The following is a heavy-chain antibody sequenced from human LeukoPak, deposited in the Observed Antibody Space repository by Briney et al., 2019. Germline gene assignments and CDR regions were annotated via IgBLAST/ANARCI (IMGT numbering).Heavy chain of an antibody. CDR1: GGSNSSNYYY. CDR2: VYYSGST. D-gene: IGHD2-2*01. Sequence: KPSETLSLTCTVSGGSNSSNYYYWGWIRQPPGKGLEWIASVYYSGSTYYNPSLKSRVTMSVDTSKNQFSLKLSSVTAADTAVYYCAGCTSCYRGDWFDPWGQGTLVTVSS. J-gene: IGHJ5*02. CDR3: AGCTSCYRGDWFDP. V-gene: IGHV4-39*07.